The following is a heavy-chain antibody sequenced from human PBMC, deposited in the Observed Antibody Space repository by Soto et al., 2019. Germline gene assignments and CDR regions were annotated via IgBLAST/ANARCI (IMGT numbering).Heavy chain of an antibody. CDR1: GGSISSGGYY. CDR3: ARYDILTGFDAFDI. CDR2: IYYSGST. V-gene: IGHV4-31*03. Sequence: SETLSLTCTVSGGSISSGGYYWSWIRQHPGKGLEWIGYIYYSGSTYYNPSLKSRVTISVDTSKDQFSLKLSSVTAADTAVYYCARYDILTGFDAFDIWGQGAMVTVSS. D-gene: IGHD3-9*01. J-gene: IGHJ3*02.